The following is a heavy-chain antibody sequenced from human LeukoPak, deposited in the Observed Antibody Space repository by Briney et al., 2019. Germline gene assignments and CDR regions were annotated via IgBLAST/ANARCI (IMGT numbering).Heavy chain of an antibody. D-gene: IGHD6-19*01. V-gene: IGHV3-30-3*01. Sequence: GGSLRLSCAASGFTFSSYAMHWVRQAPGKGLEWVAVISYDGSNKYYADSVKGRFIISRDNSKNTLYLQMNSLRAEDTAVYYCARGYSSGWYFDYWGQGTLVTVSS. CDR1: GFTFSSYA. J-gene: IGHJ4*02. CDR2: ISYDGSNK. CDR3: ARGYSSGWYFDY.